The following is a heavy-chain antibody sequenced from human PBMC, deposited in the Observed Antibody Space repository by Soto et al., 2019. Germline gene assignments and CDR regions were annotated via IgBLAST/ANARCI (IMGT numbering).Heavy chain of an antibody. V-gene: IGHV1-2*02. D-gene: IGHD2-21*01. CDR2: FNPNSGDT. J-gene: IGHJ4*02. CDR1: GYIFTAYS. CDR3: AREASSVISLDY. Sequence: ASVKVSCKASGYIFTAYSMHWVRQAPGQGLEWVGWFNPNSGDTIYAQKFQGRVTLTRDTSISTAYMELYSLRSDDTAVYYCAREASSVISLDYWGQGTLVTVSA.